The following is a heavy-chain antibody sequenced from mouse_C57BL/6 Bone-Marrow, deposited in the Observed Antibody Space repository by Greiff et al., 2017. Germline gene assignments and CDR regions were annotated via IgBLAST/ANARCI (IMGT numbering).Heavy chain of an antibody. CDR3: AKNGGSSRYYFDY. V-gene: IGHV2-5*01. D-gene: IGHD1-1*01. Sequence: VQLQQSGPGLVQPSQSLSITCTVSGFSLTSYGVHWVRQSPGQGLEWLGVIWRGGSTDYNAAFMSRLSITKDNSKSQVFFKMNSLQADDTAIYYCAKNGGSSRYYFDYWGQGTTLTVSS. CDR2: IWRGGST. J-gene: IGHJ2*01. CDR1: GFSLTSYG.